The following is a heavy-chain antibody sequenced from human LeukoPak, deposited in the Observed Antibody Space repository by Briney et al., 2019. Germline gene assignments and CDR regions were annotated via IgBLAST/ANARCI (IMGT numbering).Heavy chain of an antibody. CDR2: IYYSGST. J-gene: IGHJ5*02. V-gene: IGHV4-39*07. CDR3: ARLQFLSGGYYAFDP. CDR1: GGSLSSSSYY. D-gene: IGHD3-22*01. Sequence: SETLSLTCTVSGGSLSSSSYYWGWIRQPPGKGLEWIGSIYYSGSTNYNPSLKSRVTVSADKSKNQFSLKLSSVTAADTAVYYCARLQFLSGGYYAFDPWGQGSRVTVSS.